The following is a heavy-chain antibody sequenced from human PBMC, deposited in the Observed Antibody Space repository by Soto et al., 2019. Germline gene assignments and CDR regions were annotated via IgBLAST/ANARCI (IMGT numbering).Heavy chain of an antibody. D-gene: IGHD6-19*01. V-gene: IGHV3-72*01. J-gene: IGHJ6*02. CDR1: GFTFSDHY. Sequence: EVQLVESGGGLVQPGGSLRLSCEASGFTFSDHYMDWVRQAPGKGLEWVGRIRDKANSYTTEYAASVKGRFTVSRDDSKNSVYLQMNSLQIEDTAVYYCTRGSSGFQDPYYYYALDVWGQGTTVTVSS. CDR2: IRDKANSYTT. CDR3: TRGSSGFQDPYYYYALDV.